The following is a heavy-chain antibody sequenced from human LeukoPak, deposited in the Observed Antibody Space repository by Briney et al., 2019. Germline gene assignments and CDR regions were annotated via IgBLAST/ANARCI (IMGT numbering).Heavy chain of an antibody. Sequence: SETLSLTCTVSGCSISSYYWSWIRQPAGKGLEWIGRIYTSGTPNYNPSLKSRVTMSLDTSKNQFSLKLGSVTAADTAVYYCASDRMDPNWFDPWGQGTLVTVSS. CDR1: GCSISSYY. CDR3: ASDRMDPNWFDP. CDR2: IYTSGTP. J-gene: IGHJ5*02. D-gene: IGHD2-2*03. V-gene: IGHV4-4*07.